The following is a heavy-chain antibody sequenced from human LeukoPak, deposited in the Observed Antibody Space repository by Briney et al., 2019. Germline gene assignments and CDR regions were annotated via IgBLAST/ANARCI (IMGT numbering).Heavy chain of an antibody. J-gene: IGHJ3*02. D-gene: IGHD3-9*01. CDR2: ISSSGSTI. CDR3: ARDGARYFDWLSFHAFDI. V-gene: IGHV3-48*03. Sequence: PGGSLRLSCAASGFTFSSYEMTWVRQAPGKGLEWVSHISSSGSTIYYADSVKGRFTISRDNAKNSLYLQMNSLRAEDTAVYYCARDGARYFDWLSFHAFDIWGQGTMVTVSS. CDR1: GFTFSSYE.